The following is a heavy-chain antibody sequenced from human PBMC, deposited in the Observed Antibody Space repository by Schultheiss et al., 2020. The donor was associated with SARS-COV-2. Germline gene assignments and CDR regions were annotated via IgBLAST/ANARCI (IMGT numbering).Heavy chain of an antibody. Sequence: GESLKISCAASGFTFSDHYMDWVRQAPGKGLEWVGRTRNKANSYTTEYAASVKGRFTISRDDSKNSLYLQMNSLKTEDTAVYYCARGRIAAAGLYYYGMNVWGQGTTVTVSS. V-gene: IGHV3-72*01. J-gene: IGHJ6*02. CDR1: GFTFSDHY. CDR3: ARGRIAAAGLYYYGMNV. D-gene: IGHD6-13*01. CDR2: TRNKANSYTT.